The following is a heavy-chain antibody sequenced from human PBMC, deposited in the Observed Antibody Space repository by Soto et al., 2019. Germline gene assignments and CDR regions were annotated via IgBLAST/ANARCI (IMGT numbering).Heavy chain of an antibody. J-gene: IGHJ4*02. V-gene: IGHV1-2*02. CDR1: GYTFTGHY. Sequence: ASVKVSCKAAGYTFTGHYIHWVRQAPEQGPEWMGEIGPESGATRYAQRFQGRVTMTRDMSITTVYMELNNLSPDDTAVYYCGRGRSGQIVVFYWGQGPPVTLSS. CDR3: GRGRSGQIVVFY. D-gene: IGHD1-26*01. CDR2: IGPESGAT.